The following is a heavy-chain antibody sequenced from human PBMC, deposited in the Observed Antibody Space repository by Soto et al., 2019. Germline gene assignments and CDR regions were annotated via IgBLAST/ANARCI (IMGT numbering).Heavy chain of an antibody. Sequence: GSLRLFCAASGFTLTHYSTSWVRQAPGKGLEGVANLNQDGSEKNCVDSVKGRFTISRDNAKNSVYFQLNSLRAEDTAVYYCARDRFIGTYYVKGVSYVLDLWGQGAPGNVSS. CDR2: LNQDGSEK. D-gene: IGHD1-26*01. V-gene: IGHV3-7*03. J-gene: IGHJ5*02. CDR1: GFTLTHYS. CDR3: ARDRFIGTYYVKGVSYVLDL.